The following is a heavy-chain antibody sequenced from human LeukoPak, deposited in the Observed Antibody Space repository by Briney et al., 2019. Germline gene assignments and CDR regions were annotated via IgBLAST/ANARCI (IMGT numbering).Heavy chain of an antibody. CDR2: ISSRSSYI. J-gene: IGHJ4*02. CDR1: GFTFSSYS. CDR3: AREGTGTNTLDY. V-gene: IGHV3-21*01. D-gene: IGHD1-7*01. Sequence: PGGSLRLSCAASGFTFSSYSMNWVRQAPGKGLEWVSSISSRSSYICYADSVKGRFTLSRDNAKNSLYLQMNSLRAEDTAVYYCAREGTGTNTLDYWGQGTLVTVSS.